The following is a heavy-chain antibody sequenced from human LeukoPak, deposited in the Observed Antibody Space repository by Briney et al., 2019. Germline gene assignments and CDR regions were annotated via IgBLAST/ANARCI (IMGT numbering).Heavy chain of an antibody. Sequence: GGSLRLSCAASGFTFSDYYMSWIRQAPGKGLEWVSYISSSGSTVYYADSVKGRFTISRDNAKNSLYLQMNSLRAEDTAVYYCARVKEQWLVDYWGQGTLVTVSS. CDR1: GFTFSDYY. V-gene: IGHV3-11*01. CDR2: ISSSGSTV. J-gene: IGHJ4*02. CDR3: ARVKEQWLVDY. D-gene: IGHD6-19*01.